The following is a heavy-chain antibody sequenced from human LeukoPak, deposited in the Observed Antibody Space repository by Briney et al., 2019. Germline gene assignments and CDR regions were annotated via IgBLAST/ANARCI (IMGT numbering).Heavy chain of an antibody. J-gene: IGHJ4*02. V-gene: IGHV3-23*01. Sequence: GGSLRLSCVASGFTFSNYAMSWVRQAPGKGLEWVSGMSNSGHSSYNADSVKGRFTSTRDNSKNTLYLQMNSLRAEDTAVYYCARASSVLSWAFDYWGQGTLVTVSS. CDR1: GFTFSNYA. CDR3: ARASSVLSWAFDY. D-gene: IGHD3-16*01. CDR2: MSNSGHSS.